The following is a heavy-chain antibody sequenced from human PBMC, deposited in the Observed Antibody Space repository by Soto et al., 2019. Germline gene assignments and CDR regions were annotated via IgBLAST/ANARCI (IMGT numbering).Heavy chain of an antibody. CDR3: ARDRYSSSWYGSSRGYYRMDV. CDR2: ISSSSSYI. J-gene: IGHJ6*02. Sequence: GGSLRLSCAASGFTFSSYSMNWVRQAPGKGLEWVSSISSSSSYIYYADSVKGRFTISRDNAKNSLYLQMNSLRAEDTAVYYCARDRYSSSWYGSSRGYYRMDVWGQGTTVTVSS. CDR1: GFTFSSYS. D-gene: IGHD6-13*01. V-gene: IGHV3-21*01.